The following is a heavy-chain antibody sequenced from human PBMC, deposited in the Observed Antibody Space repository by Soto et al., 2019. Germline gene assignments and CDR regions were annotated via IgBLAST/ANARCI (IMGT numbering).Heavy chain of an antibody. D-gene: IGHD2-2*01. CDR3: AKDSGYQLPDNYFYYGLDV. CDR2: ISGSGDGT. Sequence: GGSLRLSCAASGFTVTSHAMSWVRQAPGKGLEWVSSISGSGDGTYYGDSVKGRFTISRDNVKNTLSLQMNSLRPEDTAVYYCAKDSGYQLPDNYFYYGLDVWGQGTTVTVSS. J-gene: IGHJ6*02. V-gene: IGHV3-23*01. CDR1: GFTVTSHA.